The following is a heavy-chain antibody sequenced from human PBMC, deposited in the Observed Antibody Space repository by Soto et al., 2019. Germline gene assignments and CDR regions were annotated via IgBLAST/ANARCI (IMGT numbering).Heavy chain of an antibody. CDR2: VYYSGTT. J-gene: IGHJ4*02. CDR3: ARTTAVPNTLRSRYFFDY. D-gene: IGHD4-17*01. Sequence: SETLSLTXSVSGGSVSDKTYYWSWIRQPPGKRLEWIGYVYYSGTTNYNPSLKSRVTISVDLSKNRFSLRLSSVTTADTALYYCARTTAVPNTLRSRYFFDYWGQGTLVTVSS. CDR1: GGSVSDKTYY. V-gene: IGHV4-61*01.